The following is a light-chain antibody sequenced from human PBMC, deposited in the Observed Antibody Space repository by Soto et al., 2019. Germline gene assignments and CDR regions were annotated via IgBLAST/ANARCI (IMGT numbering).Light chain of an antibody. CDR2: KAS. CDR3: QHYNSYPYT. J-gene: IGKJ5*01. CDR1: QTISSW. Sequence: DIQMTQSPSTLSASVGDRVTITFRYSQTISSWLAWYQQKPGKVPKLLIYKASSLESGVPSRFSGSGSGTEFTLTISSVQPDDFATYYCQHYNSYPYTFGQGTRLEIK. V-gene: IGKV1-5*03.